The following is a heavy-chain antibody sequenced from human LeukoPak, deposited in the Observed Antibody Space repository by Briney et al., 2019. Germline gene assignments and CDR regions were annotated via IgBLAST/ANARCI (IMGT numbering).Heavy chain of an antibody. D-gene: IGHD5-18*01. CDR1: GFTFSSYW. CDR3: ARGGYRITPSFEFDY. Sequence: PEGSLRLSCAASGFTFSSYWMSWVRQAPGKGLEWVANIKQDGSEKYYVDSVKCRFTISRDNARNSLYLQMNSLRAEDTAVYYCARGGYRITPSFEFDYWGQGTLVTVSS. J-gene: IGHJ4*02. V-gene: IGHV3-7*01. CDR2: IKQDGSEK.